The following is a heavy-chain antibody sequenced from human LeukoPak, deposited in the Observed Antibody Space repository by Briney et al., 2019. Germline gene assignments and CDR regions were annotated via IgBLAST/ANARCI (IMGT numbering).Heavy chain of an antibody. CDR2: ISGSGGST. CDR3: AKGLYSSGWYDY. Sequence: GGSLRLSCAASGSTFSSYAMSWVRQAPGKGLEWVSAISGSGGSTYYADSVKGRFTISRDNSKNTLYLQMNSLRAEDTAVYYCAKGLYSSGWYDYWGQGTLVTVSS. V-gene: IGHV3-23*01. J-gene: IGHJ4*02. CDR1: GSTFSSYA. D-gene: IGHD6-13*01.